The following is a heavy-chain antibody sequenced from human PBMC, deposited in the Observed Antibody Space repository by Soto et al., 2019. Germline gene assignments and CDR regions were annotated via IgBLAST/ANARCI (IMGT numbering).Heavy chain of an antibody. CDR1: GGSISSSSYY. J-gene: IGHJ4*02. D-gene: IGHD1-1*01. V-gene: IGHV4-39*02. Sequence: QLQLQAAGPGLVKPSETMSLTCTVSGGSISSSSYYWGWIRTPPGKGLEWIGSIYYSGSTYYNPSLKSRVTISGDTSKNHFSLKLSSVTAADTAVYYCAQLGRAAHWGQGTLVTVSS. CDR3: AQLGRAAH. CDR2: IYYSGST.